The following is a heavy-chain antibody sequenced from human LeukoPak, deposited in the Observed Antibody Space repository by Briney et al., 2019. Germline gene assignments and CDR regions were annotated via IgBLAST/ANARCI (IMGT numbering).Heavy chain of an antibody. V-gene: IGHV3-21*06. D-gene: IGHD1-14*01. CDR1: GLTFSTSG. CDR2: IGPTGSDR. Sequence: GGSLRLSCTASGLTFSTSGFNWVRQAPGKGLEWVASIGPTGSDRYHADSIKGRFTISRDSANNFLYLQMNSLRAEDTAVYYCATETNGRHYDYWGQGTLLTVSS. CDR3: ATETNGRHYDY. J-gene: IGHJ4*02.